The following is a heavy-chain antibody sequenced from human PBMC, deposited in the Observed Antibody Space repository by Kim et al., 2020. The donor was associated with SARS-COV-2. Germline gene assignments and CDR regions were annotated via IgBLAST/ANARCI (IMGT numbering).Heavy chain of an antibody. Sequence: KYNPSLQSRVIISVDRSKNQFSRKLSSVTAADPAVYFCARAEVAARFGMDVWGQGTTATVSS. V-gene: IGHV4-4*01. CDR3: ARAEVAARFGMDV. D-gene: IGHD6-6*01. J-gene: IGHJ6*02.